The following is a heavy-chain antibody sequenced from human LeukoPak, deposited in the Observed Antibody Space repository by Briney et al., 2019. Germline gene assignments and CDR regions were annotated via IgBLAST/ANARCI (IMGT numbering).Heavy chain of an antibody. V-gene: IGHV4-59*01. CDR1: GGSINFYY. J-gene: IGHJ2*01. CDR3: ARERGKYDILAGFSPGWGFDR. D-gene: IGHD3-9*01. CDR2: IHYSGST. Sequence: PAETLSLTCTVSGGSINFYYWSWIRQPPGKGLEWIGYIHYSGSTKYNPSLKSRVTMSLDTSKKQFSLNLYSVTTADTAVYYCARERGKYDILAGFSPGWGFDRWGRGSLVIVSS.